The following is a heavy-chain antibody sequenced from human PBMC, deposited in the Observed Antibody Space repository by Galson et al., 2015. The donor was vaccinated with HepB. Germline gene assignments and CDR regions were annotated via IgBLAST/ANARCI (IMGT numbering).Heavy chain of an antibody. V-gene: IGHV3-21*01. CDR3: ARRLTGDYYMDV. D-gene: IGHD3-9*01. Sequence: SLRLSCAASGFIFSNYNMNWVRQAPGKGLEWVSFISSSGSYLDHADSVKGRFTISRDNAKSSLYLQMNSLRAEDTAVYYCARRLTGDYYMDVWGKGTTVTVSS. J-gene: IGHJ6*03. CDR2: ISSSGSYL. CDR1: GFIFSNYN.